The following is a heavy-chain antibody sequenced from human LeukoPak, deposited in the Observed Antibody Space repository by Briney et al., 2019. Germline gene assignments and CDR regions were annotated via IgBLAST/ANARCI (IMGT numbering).Heavy chain of an antibody. J-gene: IGHJ4*02. CDR1: GFTFSSYA. CDR3: AKPSSRQWLVRVLFDY. V-gene: IGHV3-23*01. D-gene: IGHD6-19*01. Sequence: PGASLRLSCAASGFTFSSYAMSWVRQAPGKGLEWVSAISGSGGSTYYADSVKGRFTISRDNSKNTLYLQMNSLRAEDTAVYYCAKPSSRQWLVRVLFDYWGQGTLVTVSS. CDR2: ISGSGGST.